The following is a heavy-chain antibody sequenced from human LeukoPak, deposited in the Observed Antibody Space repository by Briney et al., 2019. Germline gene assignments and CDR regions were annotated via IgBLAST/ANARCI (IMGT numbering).Heavy chain of an antibody. V-gene: IGHV4-59*12. CDR2: TFYSGST. J-gene: IGHJ4*02. D-gene: IGHD1-1*01. Sequence: SETLSLTCTVSGGSIRSFYWSWIRQPPGKGLEWIGYTFYSGSTNYNPSLKSRVTISVDTSKNQFSLKLSSVTAADTAVYYCARVQNQGYFDYWGQGTLVTVSS. CDR3: ARVQNQGYFDY. CDR1: GGSIRSFY.